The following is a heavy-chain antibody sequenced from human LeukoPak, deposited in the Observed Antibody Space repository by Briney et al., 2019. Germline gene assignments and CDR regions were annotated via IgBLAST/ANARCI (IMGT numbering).Heavy chain of an antibody. V-gene: IGHV1-2*04. CDR2: INPNSGGT. Sequence: ASVKVSCKASGYTFTGYYMHWVRQAPGQGLEWMRWINPNSGGTNYAQKFQGWVTMTRDTSISTAYMELSRLRSDDTAVYYCARALSIVVPAAMYYWGQGTLVTVSS. D-gene: IGHD2-2*01. CDR1: GYTFTGYY. CDR3: ARALSIVVPAAMYY. J-gene: IGHJ4*02.